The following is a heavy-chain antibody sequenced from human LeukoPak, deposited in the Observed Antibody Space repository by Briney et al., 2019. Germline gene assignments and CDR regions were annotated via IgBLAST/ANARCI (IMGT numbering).Heavy chain of an antibody. CDR2: INHSGST. CDR3: ARRYGDYKGAFDI. D-gene: IGHD4-17*01. J-gene: IGHJ3*02. CDR1: GGSFSGYY. V-gene: IGHV4-34*01. Sequence: PSETLSLTCAVYGGSFSGYYWSWIRQPPGKGLEWIGEINHSGSTNYNPSLKSRVTISVDTSKNQFSLKLSSVTAADTAVYYCARRYGDYKGAFDIWGQGTMVTVSS.